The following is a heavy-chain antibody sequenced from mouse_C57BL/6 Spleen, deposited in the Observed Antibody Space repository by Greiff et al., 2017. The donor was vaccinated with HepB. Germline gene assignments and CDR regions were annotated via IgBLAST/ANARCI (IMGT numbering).Heavy chain of an antibody. J-gene: IGHJ2*01. CDR1: GYSFTGYY. CDR2: INPSTGGT. V-gene: IGHV1-42*01. D-gene: IGHD1-1*01. Sequence: VQLQQSGPELVKPGASVKISCKASGYSFTGYYMNWVKQSPEKSLEWIGEINPSTGGTTYNQKFKAKATLTVDKSSSTAYMQLKSLTSEDSAVYYCARFPTYGSSYFDYWGQGTTLTVSS. CDR3: ARFPTYGSSYFDY.